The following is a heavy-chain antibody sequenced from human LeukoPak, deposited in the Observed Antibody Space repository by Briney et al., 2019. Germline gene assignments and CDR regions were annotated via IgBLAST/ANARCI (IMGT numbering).Heavy chain of an antibody. CDR3: ARDGGEYCSSTSCDPGY. CDR2: IIPIFGTA. V-gene: IGHV1-69*06. J-gene: IGHJ4*02. CDR1: GGTFSSYA. D-gene: IGHD2-2*01. Sequence: ASVKVSCKASGGTFSSYAISWVRPAPGQGLEWMGRIIPIFGTANYAQKFQGRVTITADKSTSTAYMELSSLRSEDTAVYYCARDGGEYCSSTSCDPGYWGQGTLVTVSS.